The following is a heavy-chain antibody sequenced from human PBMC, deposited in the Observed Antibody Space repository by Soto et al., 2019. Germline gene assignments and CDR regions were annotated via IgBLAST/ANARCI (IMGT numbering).Heavy chain of an antibody. CDR3: ARELGGSWYNWFDP. V-gene: IGHV3-53*01. CDR1: GFTVSSNS. D-gene: IGHD2-15*01. CDR2: LHSDVST. Sequence: LRLSCAVSGFTVSSNSITWVRQAPGQGLEWVSVLHSDVSTYYVDSVKGRFVISRDNSKNTVYLQMNSLRAEDTAIYYCARELGGSWYNWFDPWGQGTLVTVSS. J-gene: IGHJ5*02.